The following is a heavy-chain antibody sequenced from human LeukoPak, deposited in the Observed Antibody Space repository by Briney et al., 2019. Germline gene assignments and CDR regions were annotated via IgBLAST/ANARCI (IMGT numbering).Heavy chain of an antibody. V-gene: IGHV4-59*01. CDR3: ARSVEGYCSGGSCYSYYYYMDV. CDR2: IYYSGST. Sequence: SETLSPTCTVSGGSISSYYWSWIRQPPGKGLEWIGYIYYSGSTNYNPSLKSRVTTSVDTSKNQFSLKLSSVTAADTAVYYCARSVEGYCSGGSCYSYYYYMDVWGKGTTVTVSS. J-gene: IGHJ6*03. CDR1: GGSISSYY. D-gene: IGHD2-15*01.